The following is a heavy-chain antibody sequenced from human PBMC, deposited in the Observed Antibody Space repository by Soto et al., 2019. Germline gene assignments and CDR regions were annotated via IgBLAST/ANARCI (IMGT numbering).Heavy chain of an antibody. CDR3: AKEGDSSGWYGGNGMDV. CDR1: GFTFSSYG. J-gene: IGHJ6*02. D-gene: IGHD6-19*01. V-gene: IGHV3-30*18. CDR2: ISYDGSNK. Sequence: GGSLRLSCAASGFTFSSYGMHWVRQAPGKGLEWVAVISYDGSNKYYADSVKGRFTISRDNSKNTLYLQMNSLRAEDTAVYYCAKEGDSSGWYGGNGMDVWGQGTTVTVSS.